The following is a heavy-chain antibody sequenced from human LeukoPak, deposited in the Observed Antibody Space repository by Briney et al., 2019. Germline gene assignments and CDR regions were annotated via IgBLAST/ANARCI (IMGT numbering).Heavy chain of an antibody. CDR3: AKDRIAVAGNDC. D-gene: IGHD6-19*01. V-gene: IGHV3-7*03. J-gene: IGHJ4*02. Sequence: GGSLRLSCAASGFTFSTSWMSWVRQAPGKGLEWVASIKPDGSEKYYVDSVKGRFTISRDNAKNSLYLQMNSLRAEDTAVYYCAKDRIAVAGNDCWGQGTLVTVSS. CDR2: IKPDGSEK. CDR1: GFTFSTSW.